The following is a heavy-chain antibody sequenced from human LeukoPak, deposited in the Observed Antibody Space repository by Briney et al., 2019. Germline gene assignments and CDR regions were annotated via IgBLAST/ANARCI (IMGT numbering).Heavy chain of an antibody. CDR3: ARDWPSYYYDSSGYYYFDY. D-gene: IGHD3-22*01. Sequence: ASVKVSCKASGYTFTGYYMHWVRQAPGQGLEWMGRINPNSGGTNYAQKLQGRVTMTTDTSTSTAYMELRSLRSDDTAVYYCARDWPSYYYDSSGYYYFDYWGQGTLVTVSS. V-gene: IGHV1-2*06. J-gene: IGHJ4*02. CDR2: INPNSGGT. CDR1: GYTFTGYY.